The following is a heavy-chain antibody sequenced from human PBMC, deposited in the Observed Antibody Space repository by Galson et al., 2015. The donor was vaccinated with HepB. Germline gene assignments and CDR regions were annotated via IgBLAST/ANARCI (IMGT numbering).Heavy chain of an antibody. J-gene: IGHJ4*02. CDR3: AQRDYGGNSN. D-gene: IGHD4-23*01. CDR2: ISSCSSTI. Sequence: SLRLSCAASGFTFSSYSMNWVRQAPGKGLECVSYISSCSSTIYYADSVKGRFTISRDNAKNSLFLQMNSLRDEDTAVYYCAQRDYGGNSNWGQGTLVTVSS. V-gene: IGHV3-48*02. CDR1: GFTFSSYS.